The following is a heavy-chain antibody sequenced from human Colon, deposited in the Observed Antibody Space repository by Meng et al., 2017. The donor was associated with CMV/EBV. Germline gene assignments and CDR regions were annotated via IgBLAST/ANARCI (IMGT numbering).Heavy chain of an antibody. V-gene: IGHV1-8*01. D-gene: IGHD3/OR15-3a*01. J-gene: IGHJ4*02. CDR3: ARGIPDF. CDR2: MKPNSGAT. CDR1: GYTFTSNA. Sequence: SVKVSCKASGYTFTSNAINWGRQATGQALEWMGWMKPNSGATGYAPNFQGRINMTRNTSSNTAYMELRSLTNEDTAIYYCARGIPDFWGQGTLVTVSS.